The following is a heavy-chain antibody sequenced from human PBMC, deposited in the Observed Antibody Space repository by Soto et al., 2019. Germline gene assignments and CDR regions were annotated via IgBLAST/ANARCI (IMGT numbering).Heavy chain of an antibody. V-gene: IGHV1-69*12. J-gene: IGHJ4*02. CDR1: GGTFSNYA. CDR2: IIPIFGTA. D-gene: IGHD4-4*01. Sequence: QVQLVQSGAEVKKPGSSVKVSCKASGGTFSNYAISWVRQAPGQGLEWMGGIIPIFGTADYAQKFQGRVTITADESTSTPYMELRSLRSEDTAVYYCARDGGVYDYSPFDYWGQGTLVTVSS. CDR3: ARDGGVYDYSPFDY.